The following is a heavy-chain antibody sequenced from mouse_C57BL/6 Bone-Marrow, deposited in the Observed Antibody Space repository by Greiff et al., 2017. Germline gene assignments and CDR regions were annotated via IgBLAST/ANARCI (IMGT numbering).Heavy chain of an antibody. CDR1: GYSFTGYY. CDR3: AREDDGYYGFAY. CDR2: INPSTGGT. Sequence: VQLQQSGPELVKPGASVKISCKASGYSFTGYYMNWVKQSPEKSLEWIGEINPSTGGTTYNQKFKAKATLTVDKSSSTAYMQLKSLTSEDSAVYYCAREDDGYYGFAYWGQGTQVTVSA. J-gene: IGHJ3*01. D-gene: IGHD2-3*01. V-gene: IGHV1-42*01.